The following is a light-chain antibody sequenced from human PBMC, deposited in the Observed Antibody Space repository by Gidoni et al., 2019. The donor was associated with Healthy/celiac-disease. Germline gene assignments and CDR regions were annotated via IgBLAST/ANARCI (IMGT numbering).Light chain of an antibody. CDR1: QRISSW. J-gene: IGKJ1*01. V-gene: IGKV1-5*01. CDR3: QQYNSYLWT. Sequence: DIQMTQSPSTLSASVGDRVTITCRASQRISSWLAWYQQKPGKAPKLLIYDASSLESGVPSRFSGSGSGTEFTLTISSLQPDDFATYYCQQYNSYLWTFXXXTKVEIK. CDR2: DAS.